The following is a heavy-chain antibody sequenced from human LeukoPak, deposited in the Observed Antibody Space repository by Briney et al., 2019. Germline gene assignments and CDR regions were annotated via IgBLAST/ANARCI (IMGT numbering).Heavy chain of an antibody. Sequence: GGSLRLSCAASGFTFSSYAMSWVRQAPGKGLEWVSAISGSGGNTYYADSVKGRFTISRDNSKNTLYLQMNSLRAEDTAVYYCAKEGPQKDIVVVVAALGMYAFDIWGQGTMVTVSS. CDR2: ISGSGGNT. V-gene: IGHV3-23*01. CDR1: GFTFSSYA. CDR3: AKEGPQKDIVVVVAALGMYAFDI. D-gene: IGHD2-15*01. J-gene: IGHJ3*02.